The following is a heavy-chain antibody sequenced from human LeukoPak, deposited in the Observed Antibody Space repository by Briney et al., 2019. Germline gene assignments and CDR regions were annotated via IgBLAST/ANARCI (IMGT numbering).Heavy chain of an antibody. J-gene: IGHJ2*01. V-gene: IGHV3-13*01. CDR1: GFTFSSYD. Sequence: PGGSLRLSCAASGFTFSSYDMHWVRQATGKGLEWVSAIGTAGDTYYPGSVKGRFTISRENAKNSLYLQMNSLRAGDTAVYYCARGRRLRWRQYFDLWGRGTLVTVSS. CDR2: IGTAGDT. D-gene: IGHD4-23*01. CDR3: ARGRRLRWRQYFDL.